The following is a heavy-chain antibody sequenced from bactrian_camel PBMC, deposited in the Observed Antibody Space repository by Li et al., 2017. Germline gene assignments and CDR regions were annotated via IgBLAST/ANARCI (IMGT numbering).Heavy chain of an antibody. J-gene: IGHJ4*01. Sequence: QVQLVESGGGSVQAGGSLRLSCVATGYPYNGYCLAWFRRVPGKEREAVATISRSGYTVYHDSVKGRFTISKDEATNTLWLEMYSLKPEDSAMYYCAADTFRDCGGNYELAWQYSGWGQGTQVTVS. CDR3: AADTFRDCGGNYELAWQYSG. D-gene: IGHD1*01. V-gene: IGHV3S55*01. CDR2: ISRSGYT. CDR1: GYPYNGYC.